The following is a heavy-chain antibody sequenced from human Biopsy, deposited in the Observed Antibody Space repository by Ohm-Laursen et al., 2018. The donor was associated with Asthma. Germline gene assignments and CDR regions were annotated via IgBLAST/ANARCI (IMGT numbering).Heavy chain of an antibody. D-gene: IGHD4-17*01. Sequence: SSVKVSCKVSGGTFSRYAISWVRQAPGQGLEWMGGIIPVFGTSNYAQKFQGRVTFTADGSTSSAYMELTSLRKEDTAVYYCARGGYYGDRRHHNGLDVWGQGTTVTVSS. CDR3: ARGGYYGDRRHHNGLDV. CDR1: GGTFSRYA. CDR2: IIPVFGTS. J-gene: IGHJ6*02. V-gene: IGHV1-69*01.